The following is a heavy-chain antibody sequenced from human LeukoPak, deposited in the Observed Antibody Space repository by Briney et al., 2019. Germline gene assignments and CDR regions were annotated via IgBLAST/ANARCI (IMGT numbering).Heavy chain of an antibody. V-gene: IGHV3-53*01. CDR1: GFPDSSNH. D-gene: IGHD6-25*01. Sequence: PGGSLRLSCAASGFPDSSNHMSWVRQAPGKGLEWVSVIYSGGGTDYADSVKGRFTISRDNSKNTLYLQMNSLRAEDTAVYYCASDQDSSAFAAFDIWGQGTMVTVSS. CDR3: ASDQDSSAFAAFDI. CDR2: IYSGGGT. J-gene: IGHJ3*02.